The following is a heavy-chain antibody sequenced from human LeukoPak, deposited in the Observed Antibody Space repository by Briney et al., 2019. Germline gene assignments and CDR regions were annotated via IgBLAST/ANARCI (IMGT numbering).Heavy chain of an antibody. D-gene: IGHD4-17*01. CDR2: ISYDGTNK. Sequence: GGSLRLSCAASGFVFRNYAMHWVRRAPGKGLEWVAVISYDGTNKYYADSVKGRFTISRDNSKNTLYLQINSLRTEDTAVYYCTREEYGAHYFDYWGQGTLVTVSS. V-gene: IGHV3-30-3*01. J-gene: IGHJ4*02. CDR3: TREEYGAHYFDY. CDR1: GFVFRNYA.